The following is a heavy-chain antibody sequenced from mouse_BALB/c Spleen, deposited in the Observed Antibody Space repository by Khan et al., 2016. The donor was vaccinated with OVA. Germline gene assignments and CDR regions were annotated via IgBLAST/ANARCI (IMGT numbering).Heavy chain of an antibody. CDR1: GYTFTSYT. CDR3: AIDWAYYRYDGWFAY. V-gene: IGHV1-4*01. J-gene: IGHJ3*01. Sequence: VQLQQSGAELARPGASVKMSCKASGYTFTSYTIHWIKQRPGQGLEWIGYINPSSGYTNYNQKFKDKATLTADKSSTTAYMQLSSLTSDDLSVYSCAIDWAYYRYDGWFAYWGQGTLVTVSA. D-gene: IGHD2-14*01. CDR2: INPSSGYT.